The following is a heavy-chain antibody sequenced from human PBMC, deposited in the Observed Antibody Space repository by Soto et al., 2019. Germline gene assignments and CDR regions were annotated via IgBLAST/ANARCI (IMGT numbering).Heavy chain of an antibody. CDR3: ARPIVGATIFAFDI. Sequence: SETLSLTCTVSGYSISSGYYWGWIRQPPGKGLEWIGSIYHSGSTYYNPSLKSRVTISVDTSKNQFSLKLSSVTAADTAVYYCARPIVGATIFAFDIWGQGTMVTVSS. J-gene: IGHJ3*02. D-gene: IGHD1-26*01. V-gene: IGHV4-38-2*02. CDR1: GYSISSGYY. CDR2: IYHSGST.